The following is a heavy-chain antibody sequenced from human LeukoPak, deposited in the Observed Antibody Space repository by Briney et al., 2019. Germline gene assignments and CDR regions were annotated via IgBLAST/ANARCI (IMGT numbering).Heavy chain of an antibody. D-gene: IGHD3-10*01. J-gene: IGHJ4*02. CDR1: GYTLTELS. CDR3: ASYGSGSYKPYYYFDY. CDR2: FDPEDGET. Sequence: ASVKVSCKVSGYTLTELSMHWVRQAPGKGLEWMGGFDPEDGETIYAQKFQGRVTMTEDTSTDTAYMELSSLRSEDTAVYYCASYGSGSYKPYYYFDYWGQGTLVTVSS. V-gene: IGHV1-24*01.